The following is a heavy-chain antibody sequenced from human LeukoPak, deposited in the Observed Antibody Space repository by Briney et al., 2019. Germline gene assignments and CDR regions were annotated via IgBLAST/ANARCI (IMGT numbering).Heavy chain of an antibody. D-gene: IGHD3/OR15-3a*01. V-gene: IGHV3-15*01. Sequence: GGSLRLSCAASGFTFSHAWMSWVRQAPGKGLEWVGRIISKTEAGTTDYAAPVKGRFTISRDDSRNTLFLQMNSLRPEDTVVYFCARDDGVDYYFAYFDPWGRGTLVAVSS. CDR1: GFTFSHAW. J-gene: IGHJ2*01. CDR2: IISKTEAGTT. CDR3: ARDDGVDYYFAYFDP.